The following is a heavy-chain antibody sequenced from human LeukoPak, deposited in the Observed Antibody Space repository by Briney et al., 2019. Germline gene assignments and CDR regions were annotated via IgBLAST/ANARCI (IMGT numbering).Heavy chain of an antibody. J-gene: IGHJ4*02. D-gene: IGHD3-10*01. CDR3: AREANYYGSGSALDY. CDR1: GGPLSSYY. CDR2: IYSSGST. V-gene: IGHV4-59*01. Sequence: SETLSLTCTVSGGPLSSYYWSWIRQPPGKGLEGIGYIYSSGSTNYNPSLESRVTISVDTSKNQFSLKLSSVTAADTAVYYCAREANYYGSGSALDYWGQGTLVTVSS.